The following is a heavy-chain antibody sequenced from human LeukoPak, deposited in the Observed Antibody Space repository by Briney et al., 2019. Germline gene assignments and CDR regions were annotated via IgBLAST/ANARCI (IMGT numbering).Heavy chain of an antibody. CDR3: AKDRTRYCSSTSCYTADY. J-gene: IGHJ4*02. CDR2: ISGSGGST. Sequence: PGGSLRLSCAASGFTFSSYAMSWVRQAQGKGLEWVSAISGSGGSTYYADSVKGRFTISRDNSKNTLYLQMNSLRAEDTAVYYCAKDRTRYCSSTSCYTADYWGQGTLATVSS. CDR1: GFTFSSYA. V-gene: IGHV3-23*01. D-gene: IGHD2-2*02.